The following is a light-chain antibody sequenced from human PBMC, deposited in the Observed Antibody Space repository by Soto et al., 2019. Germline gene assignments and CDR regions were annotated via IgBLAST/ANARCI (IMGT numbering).Light chain of an antibody. CDR1: QSVSSN. J-gene: IGKJ2*01. CDR2: GVS. Sequence: EIVMTQSPVTLSVSPGERATLSCRASQSVSSNLAWYQQKPGQAPRLLIYGVSTRATGIPARFSGSGSGTEFTLTISSLQSEDFAVYYCQQYDNWSQTFGQGTNLEIK. CDR3: QQYDNWSQT. V-gene: IGKV3-15*01.